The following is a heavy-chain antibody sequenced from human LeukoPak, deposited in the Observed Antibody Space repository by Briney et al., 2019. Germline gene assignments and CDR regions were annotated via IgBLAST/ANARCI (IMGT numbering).Heavy chain of an antibody. D-gene: IGHD3-22*01. V-gene: IGHV1-46*01. J-gene: IGHJ4*02. CDR1: GYTFTSYY. CDR2: INPSGGST. Sequence: GASVKVSCKASGYTFTSYYMHWVRQAPGQGLEWMRIINPSGGSTSYAQKFQGRVTMTRDTSTSTVYMELSSLRSEDTAVYYCAREGLYYYDSSGRPHYYFDYWGQGTLVTVSS. CDR3: AREGLYYYDSSGRPHYYFDY.